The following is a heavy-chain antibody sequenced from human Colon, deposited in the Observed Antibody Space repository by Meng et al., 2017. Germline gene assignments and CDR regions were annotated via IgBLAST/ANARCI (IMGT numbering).Heavy chain of an antibody. CDR3: ARLGYSSGCYPSYDYYGMDV. V-gene: IGHV3-33*01. D-gene: IGHD6-19*01. Sequence: GESLKISRSASGFTLRSYGMHWVRQGPGKGLEWVAVIWYGGSNKNYADPGKGRFTIARDNSKNTLNLQMNSLRAEDTAVYYCARLGYSSGCYPSYDYYGMDVWGQGTTVTVSS. CDR2: IWYGGSNK. CDR1: GFTLRSYG. J-gene: IGHJ6*02.